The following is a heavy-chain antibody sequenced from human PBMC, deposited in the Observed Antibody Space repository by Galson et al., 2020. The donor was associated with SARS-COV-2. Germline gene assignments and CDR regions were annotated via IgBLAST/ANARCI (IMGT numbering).Heavy chain of an antibody. V-gene: IGHV3-11*06. Sequence: GESLKISCAASGFPFSDYYMSWVRQAPGKGLEWISYISYTSIYADSVKGRFTISRENAENSLYLQMNSLRAEDTAVYYCARVPYIVGSTDGFGYLDLWGRGTLGAVSS. CDR2: ISYTSI. CDR1: GFPFSDYY. CDR3: ARVPYIVGSTDGFGYLDL. D-gene: IGHD1-26*01. J-gene: IGHJ2*01.